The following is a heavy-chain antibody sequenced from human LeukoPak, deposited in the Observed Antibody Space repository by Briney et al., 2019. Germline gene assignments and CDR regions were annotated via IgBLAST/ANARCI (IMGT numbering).Heavy chain of an antibody. CDR3: TTGTWIQLWLADY. V-gene: IGHV3-15*01. J-gene: IGHJ4*02. D-gene: IGHD5-18*01. CDR1: GFTVSNNY. Sequence: GGSLRLSCAGSGFTVSNNYMSWVRQAPGKGLEWVGHIKGKAEGGTTDYAAPVQGRFTISRDDSKNTLYLQMNSLKTEDTAVYYCTTGTWIQLWLADYWGQGTLVTVSS. CDR2: IKGKAEGGTT.